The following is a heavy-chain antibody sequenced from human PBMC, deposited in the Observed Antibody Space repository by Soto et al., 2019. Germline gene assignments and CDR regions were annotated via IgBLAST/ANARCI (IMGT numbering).Heavy chain of an antibody. CDR3: ASGGGSSSWLTYYFDY. D-gene: IGHD6-13*01. Sequence: ASETLSLTCAVSGEYISNGYYWAWIRQPPGKWLEWIGSIFHSGTTYYNPSIKSRVTIAVDTSKNQFSLKLSSVTAADTAVYYCASGGGSSSWLTYYFDYWGQGTLVTVSS. CDR2: IFHSGTT. J-gene: IGHJ4*02. CDR1: GEYISNGYY. V-gene: IGHV4-38-2*01.